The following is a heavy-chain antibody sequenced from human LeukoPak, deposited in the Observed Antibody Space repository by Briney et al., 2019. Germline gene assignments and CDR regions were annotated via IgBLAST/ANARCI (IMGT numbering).Heavy chain of an antibody. CDR2: ISWNSDTI. V-gene: IGHV3-9*01. CDR1: GFTFDDYA. CDR3: AKDLYPRLDYYGMDV. J-gene: IGHJ6*02. D-gene: IGHD6-25*01. Sequence: PGRSLRLSCAASGFTFDDYAMHWVRQVPGKGLEWVSCISWNSDTIDYEDSVKGRFTISRDNAKNSLYLQMNSLSAEDTALYYCAKDLYPRLDYYGMDVWGQGTTVTVSS.